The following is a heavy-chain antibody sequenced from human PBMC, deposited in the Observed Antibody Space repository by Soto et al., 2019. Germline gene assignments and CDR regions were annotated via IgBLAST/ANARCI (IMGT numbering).Heavy chain of an antibody. J-gene: IGHJ6*02. CDR3: ARRSYCSGGSCYFGGYYYYYGMDV. D-gene: IGHD2-15*01. CDR2: IYPGDSDT. V-gene: IGHV5-51*01. CDR1: GYSFTSYW. Sequence: GESLKISCKGSGYSFTSYWISWVRQMPGKGLEWMGIIYPGDSDTRYSPSFQGQVTISADKSISTAYLQWSSLKASDTAMYYCARRSYCSGGSCYFGGYYYYYGMDVWGQGTTVTVSS.